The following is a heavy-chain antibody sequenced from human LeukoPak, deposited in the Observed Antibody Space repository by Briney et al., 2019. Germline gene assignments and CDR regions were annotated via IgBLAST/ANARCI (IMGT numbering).Heavy chain of an antibody. J-gene: IGHJ6*03. CDR1: GYTFTSYD. Sequence: ASVKVSCKASGYTFTSYDINWVRQATGQGLEWMGWISAYNGNTNYAQKLQGRVTMTTGTSTSTAYMELRSLRSDDTAVYYCAKTNWNSAFYYYYYMDVWGKGTTVTVSS. CDR2: ISAYNGNT. D-gene: IGHD1-7*01. V-gene: IGHV1-18*01. CDR3: AKTNWNSAFYYYYYMDV.